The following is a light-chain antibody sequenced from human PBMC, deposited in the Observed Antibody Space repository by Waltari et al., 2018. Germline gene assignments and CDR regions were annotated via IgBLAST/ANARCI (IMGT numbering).Light chain of an antibody. CDR2: KVS. J-gene: IGKJ2*01. V-gene: IGKV2-30*02. CDR1: QSLVQSDGNTF. Sequence: DVVMTQSPLSLAVTLGQPASISCWSSQSLVQSDGNTFLNWFHQRPGQSPRRLIYKVSNRESGVPDRFSGSGSGNDFTLKISRVEAEDVGIFYCLQSSQWPYAFGQGTKLEIK. CDR3: LQSSQWPYA.